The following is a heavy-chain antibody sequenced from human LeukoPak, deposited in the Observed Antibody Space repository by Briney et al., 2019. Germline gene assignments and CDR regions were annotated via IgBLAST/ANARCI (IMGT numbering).Heavy chain of an antibody. CDR2: IYPGDSDT. D-gene: IGHD3-10*01. J-gene: IGHJ5*02. V-gene: IGHV5-51*01. CDR3: AFSLGDGSGSSFNWFDP. Sequence: GESLKISCKGSGNSFTSYWIGWVRQMPGKGLEWMGIIYPGDSDTRYGPSFQGQVTISADKSFSTVYLQWNSLKASDTAMYYCAFSLGDGSGSSFNWFDPWGQGTLVTVSS. CDR1: GNSFTSYW.